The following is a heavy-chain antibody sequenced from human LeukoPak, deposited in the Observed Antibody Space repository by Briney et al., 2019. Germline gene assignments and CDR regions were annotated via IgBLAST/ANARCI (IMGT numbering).Heavy chain of an antibody. V-gene: IGHV4-34*01. D-gene: IGHD3-22*01. Sequence: SETLSLTCAVYGGSFSGYYWSWIRQPPGKGLEWIGEINHSGSTNYNPSLKSRVTISVDTSKNQFSLKLSSVTAADTAVYYCARGLYYYDSSGSNPLDYWGQGTLVTVSS. CDR2: INHSGST. J-gene: IGHJ4*02. CDR1: GGSFSGYY. CDR3: ARGLYYYDSSGSNPLDY.